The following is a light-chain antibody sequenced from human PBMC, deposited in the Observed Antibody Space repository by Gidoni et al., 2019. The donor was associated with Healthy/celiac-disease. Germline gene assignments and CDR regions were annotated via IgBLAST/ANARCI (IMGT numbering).Light chain of an antibody. V-gene: IGKV3-11*01. CDR1: QSVSSY. Sequence: EIVFTPSPATLSLSPGEIATLSCRASQSVSSYLAWYQQKPGQAPRLLIYDASNRATGIPARFSGSGSGTDFTLTISSLEPEDFAVYYCQQRSNWPPGLTFGGXTKVEIK. CDR3: QQRSNWPPGLT. J-gene: IGKJ4*01. CDR2: DAS.